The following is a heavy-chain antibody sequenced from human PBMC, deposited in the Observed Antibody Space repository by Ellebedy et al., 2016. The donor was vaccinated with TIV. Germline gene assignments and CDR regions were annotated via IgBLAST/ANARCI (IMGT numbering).Heavy chain of an antibody. D-gene: IGHD2-2*01. CDR3: ARAPQDIVVVPAAQY. J-gene: IGHJ4*02. Sequence: ASVKVSCKASGYTFTSYGISWVRQAPGQGLEWMGWISAYNGNTNYAQKLQGRVTMTTDTSTSTAYMELRSLRSDDTAVYYCARAPQDIVVVPAAQYWGQGTLVTVSS. CDR2: ISAYNGNT. V-gene: IGHV1-18*01. CDR1: GYTFTSYG.